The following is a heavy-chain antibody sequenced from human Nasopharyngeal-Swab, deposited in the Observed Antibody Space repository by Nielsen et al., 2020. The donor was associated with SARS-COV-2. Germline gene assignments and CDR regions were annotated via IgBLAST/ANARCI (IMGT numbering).Heavy chain of an antibody. CDR2: IIPVFGTT. J-gene: IGHJ6*03. CDR1: GGTFNSYA. CDR3: ARESGSSQYSAYYMDV. D-gene: IGHD2-15*01. Sequence: SVKVSCKPSGGTFNSYAFSWVRQAPGQGLEWMGMIIPVFGTTNYAQDFQGRVTITADKSTATAYMQLSSLRSEDTAVYYCARESGSSQYSAYYMDVWGKGTAVTVSS. V-gene: IGHV1-69*06.